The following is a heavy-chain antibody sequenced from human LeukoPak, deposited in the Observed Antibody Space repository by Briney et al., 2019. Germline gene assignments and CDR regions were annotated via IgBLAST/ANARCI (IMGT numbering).Heavy chain of an antibody. CDR3: AKGRRGLRSLGY. D-gene: IGHD4-17*01. CDR1: GGSFSGYY. Sequence: SETLSLTCAVYGGSFSGYYWSWIRQPPGKGLEWIGEINHSGSTNYNPSLKSRVTISVDTSKNQFSLKLSSVTVADTAVYYCAKGRRGLRSLGYWGQGTLVTVSS. CDR2: INHSGST. J-gene: IGHJ4*02. V-gene: IGHV4-34*01.